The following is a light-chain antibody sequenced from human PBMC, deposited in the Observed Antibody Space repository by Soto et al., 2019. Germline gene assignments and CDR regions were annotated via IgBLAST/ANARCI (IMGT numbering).Light chain of an antibody. CDR1: SSNIGAGYD. Sequence: QSVLTQPPSVSGAPGQRVTISCTGSSSNIGAGYDVHWYQQLPGPAPKLLIYGNSNRPSGVPDRFSGSKSGTSASLAITGLQAEDEADYYCQSYDSSLSALYVFGTGTKSPS. J-gene: IGLJ1*01. CDR3: QSYDSSLSALYV. V-gene: IGLV1-40*01. CDR2: GNS.